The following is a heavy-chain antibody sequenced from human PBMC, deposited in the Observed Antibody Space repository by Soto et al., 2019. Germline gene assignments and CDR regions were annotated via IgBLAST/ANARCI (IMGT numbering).Heavy chain of an antibody. Sequence: PGGSLRLSCAASGFTFSSYAMHWVRQAPGKGLEWVAVISYDGSNKYYADSVKGRFTISRDNSKNTLYLQMNSLRAEDTAVYYCARDLQGLYGMDVWGQGTTVNVSS. CDR1: GFTFSSYA. CDR2: ISYDGSNK. CDR3: ARDLQGLYGMDV. V-gene: IGHV3-30-3*01. J-gene: IGHJ6*02.